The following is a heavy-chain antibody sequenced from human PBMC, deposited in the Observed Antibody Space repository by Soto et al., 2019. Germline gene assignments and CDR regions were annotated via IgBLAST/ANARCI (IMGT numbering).Heavy chain of an antibody. D-gene: IGHD3-9*01. CDR3: ARGWSGLVIIRFDP. Sequence: SETLSLTCAVYCGSFSGYYWSWIRQPPGKGLEWIGEVNHSGSTNYNPSLKSRVTISVDTSKNQFSLKLSSVTAADTAVYYCARGWSGLVIIRFDPWGQGTLVTVSS. J-gene: IGHJ5*02. CDR1: CGSFSGYY. V-gene: IGHV4-34*01. CDR2: VNHSGST.